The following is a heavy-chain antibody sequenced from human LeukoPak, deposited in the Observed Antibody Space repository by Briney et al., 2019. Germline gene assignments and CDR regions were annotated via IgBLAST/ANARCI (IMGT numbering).Heavy chain of an antibody. CDR3: ARGSAVTSFEGRH. J-gene: IGHJ4*02. CDR1: GFTFSNYA. D-gene: IGHD4-17*01. V-gene: IGHV3-23*01. CDR2: ISARGGYT. Sequence: GGSLRLSCAASGFTFSNYAMSWVRQAPGKGLEWVSAISARGGYTYSADSAKGRFTISRDDSKNTLYLQMNSLRAEDTALYYCARGSAVTSFEGRHWGQGTLVTVSS.